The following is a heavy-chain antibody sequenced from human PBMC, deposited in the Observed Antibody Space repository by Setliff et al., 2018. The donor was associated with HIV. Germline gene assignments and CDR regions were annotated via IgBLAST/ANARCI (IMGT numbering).Heavy chain of an antibody. CDR3: ASKGGYHGFGSYGDY. CDR2: INPTGDIT. Sequence: ASVKVSCKASGDIFSRNYVHWVRQAPGQGLEWMGLINPTGDITFYPQKFQARVPMTRDTSASTVYLELRSLRSEDTAVYFCASKGGYHGFGSYGDYWGRGTLVTVSS. D-gene: IGHD3-10*01. CDR1: GDIFSRNY. J-gene: IGHJ4*02. V-gene: IGHV1-46*01.